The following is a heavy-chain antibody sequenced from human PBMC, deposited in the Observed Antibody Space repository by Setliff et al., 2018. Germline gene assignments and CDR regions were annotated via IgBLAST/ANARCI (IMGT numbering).Heavy chain of an antibody. D-gene: IGHD3-16*01. V-gene: IGHV7-4-1*02. CDR1: GYTFTGYA. J-gene: IGHJ6*03. CDR3: ARGVYEYSYGYRGHYYYYMDV. CDR2: INTNTGNP. Sequence: ASVKVSFKASGYTFTGYAINWVRQAPGQGLEYLGWINTNTGNPTYVQGFTGRFVFSLDTSVSTAYLQISSLKAEDTAVYYCARGVYEYSYGYRGHYYYYMDVWGKGATVTVSS.